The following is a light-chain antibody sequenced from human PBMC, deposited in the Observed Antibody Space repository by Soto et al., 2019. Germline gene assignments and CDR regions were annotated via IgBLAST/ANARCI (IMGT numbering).Light chain of an antibody. V-gene: IGLV1-47*01. J-gene: IGLJ2*01. CDR1: SSNIGNNY. CDR2: TNN. Sequence: QSVLTQPPSASGTPGQRVSISCSGGSSNIGNNYVYWYQHLPGTAPKLLIYTNNQRPSGVPDRFSASKSGTSATLAISGLRYEDEADYYCAAWDDSLNSVIFGGGTQLTVL. CDR3: AAWDDSLNSVI.